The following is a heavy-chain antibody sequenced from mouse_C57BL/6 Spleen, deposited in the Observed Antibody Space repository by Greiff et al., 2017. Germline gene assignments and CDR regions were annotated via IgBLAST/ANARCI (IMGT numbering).Heavy chain of an antibody. CDR3: ARRDGLDWYFDV. D-gene: IGHD2-3*01. Sequence: QVQLQQPGAELVKPGASVKLSCKASGYTFTSYWMHWVKQRPGRGLEWIGRIDPNSGGNKDNEKFKSKATLTVDKPSSTAYMQLSSLTSADSAVYYCARRDGLDWYFDVWGTGTTVTVSS. J-gene: IGHJ1*03. CDR1: GYTFTSYW. V-gene: IGHV1-72*01. CDR2: IDPNSGGN.